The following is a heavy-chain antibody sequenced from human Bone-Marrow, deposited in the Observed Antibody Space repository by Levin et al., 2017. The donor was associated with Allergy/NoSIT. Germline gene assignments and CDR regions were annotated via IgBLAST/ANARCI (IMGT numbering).Heavy chain of an antibody. CDR2: ISDHGSNE. J-gene: IGHJ4*02. CDR3: AKGGNDFWSGYSLYYIDY. CDR1: GFTFSNYG. Sequence: SCAASGFTFSNYGMHWVRQAPGKGLEWVGVISDHGSNEYYADSVQGRFTISRDNAKNTLYLQMNSLRAEDTAVYYCAKGGNDFWSGYSLYYIDYWGQGTQVTVSS. D-gene: IGHD3-3*01. V-gene: IGHV3-30*18.